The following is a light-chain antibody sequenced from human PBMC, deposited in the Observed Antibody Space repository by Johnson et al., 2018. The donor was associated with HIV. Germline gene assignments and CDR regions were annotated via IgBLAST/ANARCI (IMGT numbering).Light chain of an antibody. CDR3: GTWDTSLSVYV. CDR1: KSNIGNNY. CDR2: ENN. V-gene: IGLV1-51*02. Sequence: QSMLTQPPSVSAAPGQKVTISCSGTKSNIGNNYVSWYQQFPGTAPKLLIYENNKRSSGIPDRFSGSKSGTSATLAITGLQTGDEADYYCGTWDTSLSVYVFGTGTKVTVL. J-gene: IGLJ1*01.